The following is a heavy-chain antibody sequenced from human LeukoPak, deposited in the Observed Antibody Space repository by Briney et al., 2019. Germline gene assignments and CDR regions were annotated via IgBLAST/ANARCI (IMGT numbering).Heavy chain of an antibody. V-gene: IGHV3-30*02. J-gene: IGHJ3*02. CDR3: AKSSGPGYQSDGFDI. D-gene: IGHD3-9*01. CDR1: GFTFSAYG. Sequence: GGSLRLSCAASGFTFSAYGMHWVRQAPGKGLEWVTHIRSDGSNKYYADSLKGRFAVSRDYSENTLYLHMNSLKAEDTALYYCAKSSGPGYQSDGFDIWGQGTMVTVSS. CDR2: IRSDGSNK.